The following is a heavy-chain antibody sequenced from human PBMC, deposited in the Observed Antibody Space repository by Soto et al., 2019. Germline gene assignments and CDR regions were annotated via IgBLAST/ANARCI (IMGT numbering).Heavy chain of an antibody. CDR2: ISAYNGNT. V-gene: IGHV1-18*01. D-gene: IGHD5-12*01. CDR1: GGTFSSYA. Sequence: QVQLVQSGAEVKKPGSSVKVSCKASGGTFSSYAISWVRQAPGQGLEWMGWISAYNGNTNYAQKLQGRVTMTTDTSTSTAYMELRSLRSDDTAVYYCARDSNDSGYDSVFVFAPWGQGTLVTVSS. CDR3: ARDSNDSGYDSVFVFAP. J-gene: IGHJ5*02.